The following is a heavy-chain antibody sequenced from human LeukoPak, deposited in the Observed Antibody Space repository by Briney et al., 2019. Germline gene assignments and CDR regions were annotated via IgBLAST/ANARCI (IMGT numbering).Heavy chain of an antibody. V-gene: IGHV3-21*01. D-gene: IGHD6-6*01. CDR2: ISSSSSYI. Sequence: KPGGSLRLSCAASGFTFSSYSMNWVRQAPGKGLEWVSSISSSSSYIYYADSVKGRFTISRDNAKNSLYLQMNSLRAEDTAVSYCARRKYSSSRMDFDYWGQGTLVTVSS. J-gene: IGHJ4*02. CDR1: GFTFSSYS. CDR3: ARRKYSSSRMDFDY.